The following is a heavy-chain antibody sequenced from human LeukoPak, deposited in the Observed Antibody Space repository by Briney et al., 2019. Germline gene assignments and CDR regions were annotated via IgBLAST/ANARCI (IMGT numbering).Heavy chain of an antibody. CDR2: IYPGDSDT. D-gene: IGHD3-10*01. J-gene: IGHJ4*02. V-gene: IGHV5-51*01. CDR1: GYSFANYW. Sequence: GESLKISCQGSGYSFANYWIGWVRQMPGKGLEWMGIIYPGDSDTRYSPSFQGQVTISADKSISTAYLQWSSLKASDSAMYYCARLTTLVRGVIIGFDYWGQGTLVTVSS. CDR3: ARLTTLVRGVIIGFDY.